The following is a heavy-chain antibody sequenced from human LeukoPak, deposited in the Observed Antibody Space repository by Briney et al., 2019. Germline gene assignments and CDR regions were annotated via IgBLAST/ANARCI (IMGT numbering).Heavy chain of an antibody. J-gene: IGHJ4*02. CDR3: ARDLYYGSGSSAFDY. CDR2: ISYDGSNK. Sequence: GGSLRLSCAASGFTFSSYAMHWVRQAPGKGLEWVAVISYDGSNKYYADSVKGRFTISRDNSKNTLYLQMNSLRAEDTAVYYCARDLYYGSGSSAFDYWGQGTLVTVSS. D-gene: IGHD3-10*01. V-gene: IGHV3-30-3*01. CDR1: GFTFSSYA.